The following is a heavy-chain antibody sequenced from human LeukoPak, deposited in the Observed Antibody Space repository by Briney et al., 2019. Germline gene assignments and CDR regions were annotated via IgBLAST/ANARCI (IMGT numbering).Heavy chain of an antibody. CDR3: AKDPSYSNWFDP. J-gene: IGHJ5*02. D-gene: IGHD2-21*01. Sequence: GGSLRLSCAASGFTFSNDAMTWVRQAPGKGLEWVSDMNGGGSTYYADSVKGRFSISRDNSKNTLYLQMNSLRAEDTAVYYCAKDPSYSNWFDPWGQGTLVTVSS. CDR2: MNGGGST. V-gene: IGHV3-23*01. CDR1: GFTFSNDA.